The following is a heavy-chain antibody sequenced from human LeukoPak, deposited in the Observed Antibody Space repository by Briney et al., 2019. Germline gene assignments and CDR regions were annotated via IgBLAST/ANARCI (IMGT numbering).Heavy chain of an antibody. J-gene: IGHJ4*02. D-gene: IGHD3-10*01. V-gene: IGHV3-7*04. CDR1: GFSVSSYY. CDR2: IKQDGSEK. Sequence: GGSLRLSCAASGFSVSSYYMSWVRQAPGKGLEWVANIKQDGSEKYYVDSVKGRFTISRDNAKNSLYLQLNSLRAEDTAVYYCARDRDYGAGSYYDYWGQGTLVTVSS. CDR3: ARDRDYGAGSYYDY.